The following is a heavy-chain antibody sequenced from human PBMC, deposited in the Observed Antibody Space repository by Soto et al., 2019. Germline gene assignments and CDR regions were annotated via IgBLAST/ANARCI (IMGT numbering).Heavy chain of an antibody. CDR2: ISISGSTK. CDR3: ASDIYDSSGYCPFDY. J-gene: IGHJ4*02. V-gene: IGHV3-48*03. D-gene: IGHD3-22*01. Sequence: PGGSLRLSCAASGFTFSNYEMHWVRQAPGKGLEWVSYISISGSTKYHADSVKGRFTISRDNAKKSLYLQMNSLRAEDTAVYYCASDIYDSSGYCPFDYWGPGTLVTVYS. CDR1: GFTFSNYE.